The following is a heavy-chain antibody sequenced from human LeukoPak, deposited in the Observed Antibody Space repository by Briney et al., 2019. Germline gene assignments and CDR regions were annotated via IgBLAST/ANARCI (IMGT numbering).Heavy chain of an antibody. D-gene: IGHD3-10*01. Sequence: PGGSLRLSCAASGFTFSDSAIHWVRQASGKGLEWVGRIRNKGNNYATTYAASAKGRFTFSRDDSKNTAYLQMNSLKTEDTAVYYCTRLDYFDSGYDYWGQGTLVTVSS. CDR2: IRNKGNNYAT. CDR1: GFTFSDSA. V-gene: IGHV3-73*01. CDR3: TRLDYFDSGYDY. J-gene: IGHJ4*02.